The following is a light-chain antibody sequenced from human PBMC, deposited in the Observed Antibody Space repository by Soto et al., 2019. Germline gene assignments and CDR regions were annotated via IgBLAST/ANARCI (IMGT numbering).Light chain of an antibody. V-gene: IGKV3-15*01. CDR2: GAS. CDR1: QSVSSK. Sequence: EIVITQSTATLSVSPGERATLSCRASQSVSSKLAWYQQQPGQAPRLLIYGASTRATGIPARFSGSGSGTEFTLTINSLQSEDFAVYYCQQYNNWPPSTFGQGTRLEIK. CDR3: QQYNNWPPST. J-gene: IGKJ5*01.